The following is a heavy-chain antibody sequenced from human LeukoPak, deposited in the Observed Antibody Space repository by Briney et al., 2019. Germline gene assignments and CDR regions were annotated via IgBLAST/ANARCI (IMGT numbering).Heavy chain of an antibody. J-gene: IGHJ4*02. CDR2: IYYSGST. D-gene: IGHD2-21*02. Sequence: SETLSLTCTVSGGSISSYYWSWIRQPPGKGLEWIGYIYYSGSTNYNPSLKSRVTISVDTSKNQFSLKLSSVTAADTAVYYCARGCGGDCLEGPDKPSEIDYWGQGTLVTVSS. CDR1: GGSISSYY. V-gene: IGHV4-59*01. CDR3: ARGCGGDCLEGPDKPSEIDY.